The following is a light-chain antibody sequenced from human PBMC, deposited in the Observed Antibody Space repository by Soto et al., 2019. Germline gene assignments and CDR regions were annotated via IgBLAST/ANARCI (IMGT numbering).Light chain of an antibody. Sequence: EIVWTQSPATLSLSPGNIATLSCMASQSVSSSLAWYEHQPGQAPRLLIYDASNRAPGIPARFSGSGSGTHFTLTISSLEPEDFGVYYCQHRGNWPSVTFGGGTKLQIK. V-gene: IGKV3-11*01. CDR1: QSVSSS. J-gene: IGKJ4*01. CDR2: DAS. CDR3: QHRGNWPSVT.